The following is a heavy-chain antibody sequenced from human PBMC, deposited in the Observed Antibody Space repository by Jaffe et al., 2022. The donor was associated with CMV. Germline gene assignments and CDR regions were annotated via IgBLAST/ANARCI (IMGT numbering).Heavy chain of an antibody. Sequence: QVQLVESGGGVVQPGRSLRLSCAASGFTFSSNSMHWVRQAPGKGLEWVAVIWYDGSNKYYTDSVKGRFTISRDNSKNTLYLQVNSLRAEDTAIYYCAREGYDGAFDIWGQGTMVTVSS. CDR3: AREGYDGAFDI. J-gene: IGHJ3*02. V-gene: IGHV3-33*08. D-gene: IGHD6-13*01. CDR2: IWYDGSNK. CDR1: GFTFSSNS.